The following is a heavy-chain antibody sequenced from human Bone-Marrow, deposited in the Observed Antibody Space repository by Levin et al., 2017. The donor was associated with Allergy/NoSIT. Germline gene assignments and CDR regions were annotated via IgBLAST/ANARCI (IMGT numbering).Heavy chain of an antibody. V-gene: IGHV3-13*01. J-gene: IGHJ2*01. Sequence: GESLKISCAASGFTFSSYDMHWVRQATGKGLEWVSAIGTAGDTYYPGSVKGRFTISRENAKNSLYLQMNSLRAGDTAVYYCARGDSSSSYWYFDLWGRGTLVTVSS. CDR1: GFTFSSYD. CDR3: ARGDSSSSYWYFDL. D-gene: IGHD6-6*01. CDR2: IGTAGDT.